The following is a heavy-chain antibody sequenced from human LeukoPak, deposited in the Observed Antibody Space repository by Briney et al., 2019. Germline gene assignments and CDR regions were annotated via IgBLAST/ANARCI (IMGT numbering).Heavy chain of an antibody. V-gene: IGHV1-18*01. D-gene: IGHD5-12*01. Sequence: ASVKVSCKASGYTFTSYGISWVRQAPGQGLEWMGWISAYNGNTNYAQKLQGRVTMTTDTSTSTAYMELRSLRSDDTAVYYCARILRRGYSGYDPVPFDCWGQGPLVTVSS. CDR2: ISAYNGNT. CDR1: GYTFTSYG. CDR3: ARILRRGYSGYDPVPFDC. J-gene: IGHJ4*02.